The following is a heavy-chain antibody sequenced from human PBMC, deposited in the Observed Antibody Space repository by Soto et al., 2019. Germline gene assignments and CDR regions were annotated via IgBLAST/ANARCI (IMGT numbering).Heavy chain of an antibody. CDR3: ARSQGSRTSLEIYYYYYYGIDV. V-gene: IGHV1-69*01. D-gene: IGHD2-2*01. CDR2: IIPIPGTA. Sequence: QVQLVQSGAEVKKPGSSVKVSCKASGGTFGSYAISWVRQAPGHGLAWMGGIIPIPGTANYAQKFQGRVTIAADESTSTAYMELSSLRSEDTAVYYCARSQGSRTSLEIYYYYYYGIDVWCQGTTVTVSS. J-gene: IGHJ6*02. CDR1: GGTFGSYA.